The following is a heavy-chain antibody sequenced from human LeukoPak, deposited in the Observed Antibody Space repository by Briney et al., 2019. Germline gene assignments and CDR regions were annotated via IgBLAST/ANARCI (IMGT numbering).Heavy chain of an antibody. CDR1: GFSLGTSGVC. V-gene: IGHV2-5*02. CDR3: AHRLDSDWAFDY. D-gene: IGHD6-19*01. J-gene: IGHJ4*02. CDR2: IYWDDDK. Sequence: SGPTLVNPTQTLTLTCTFSGFSLGTSGVCVGWIRQPPGKALEWLALIYWDDDKRYSPSLKSRLTITKDTSKNQVVLTMTNMDPVDTATYYCAHRLDSDWAFDYWGQGTLVTVSS.